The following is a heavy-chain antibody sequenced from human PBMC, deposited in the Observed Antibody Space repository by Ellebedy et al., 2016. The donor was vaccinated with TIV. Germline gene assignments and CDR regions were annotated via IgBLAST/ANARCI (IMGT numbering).Heavy chain of an antibody. Sequence: ASVKVSCXASGYTFTSYHISWVRQAPGQGLEWVGWISPYSGDTNYAQNLQGRVTMTTDTSMITAYMELKSLRFDDTAVYYCARGGPYYDSGGYIYYFDYWGQGSLVTVSS. D-gene: IGHD3-22*01. CDR1: GYTFTSYH. CDR2: ISPYSGDT. J-gene: IGHJ4*02. V-gene: IGHV1-18*01. CDR3: ARGGPYYDSGGYIYYFDY.